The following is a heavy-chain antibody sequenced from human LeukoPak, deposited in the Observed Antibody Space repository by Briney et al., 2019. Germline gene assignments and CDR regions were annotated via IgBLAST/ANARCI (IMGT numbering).Heavy chain of an antibody. D-gene: IGHD4-17*01. V-gene: IGHV3-33*01. Sequence: GGSLRLSCAASGFTFSSYGMHWVRQAPGKGLEWVAVIWYDGSNKYYADSVKGRFTISRDNPKNTLYLQMNSLRAEDTAVYYCAREGYGAYGMDVWGQGTTVTVSS. J-gene: IGHJ6*02. CDR2: IWYDGSNK. CDR1: GFTFSSYG. CDR3: AREGYGAYGMDV.